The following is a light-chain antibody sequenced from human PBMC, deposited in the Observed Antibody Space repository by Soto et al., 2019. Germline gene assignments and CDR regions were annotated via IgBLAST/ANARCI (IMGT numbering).Light chain of an antibody. J-gene: IGKJ2*01. CDR3: QQYNNWPLT. CDR2: GAS. V-gene: IGKV3-15*01. Sequence: EIVMTQSPATLSVSPGERATLSCRASQSVSSNLAWYQQKPGQAPGLLIYGASTRATGIPARFSGSESGTEFTLTISSLQSEDFAVYYCQQYNNWPLTFGQGTKLEMK. CDR1: QSVSSN.